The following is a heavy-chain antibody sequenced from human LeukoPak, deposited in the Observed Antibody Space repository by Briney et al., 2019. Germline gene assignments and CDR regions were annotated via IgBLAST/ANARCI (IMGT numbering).Heavy chain of an antibody. CDR3: ARGDTADLFGWFDP. CDR2: INHSGST. D-gene: IGHD5-18*01. V-gene: IGHV4-34*01. CDR1: GGSFSGYY. J-gene: IGHJ5*02. Sequence: SEILSLTWTVYGGSFSGYYWSWMRQPPGKGLEWIGEINHSGSTNYNPSLKSRVTISVDTSKNQFSLKLSSVTAADTAVYYCARGDTADLFGWFDPWGQGTLVTVSS.